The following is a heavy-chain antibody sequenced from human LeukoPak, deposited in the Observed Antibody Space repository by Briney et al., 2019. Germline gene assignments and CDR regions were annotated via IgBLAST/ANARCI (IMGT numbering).Heavy chain of an antibody. V-gene: IGHV3-21*01. D-gene: IGHD3-10*01. CDR1: GFTFSSSS. CDR2: ISGESKYI. Sequence: GGSLRLSCAAAGFTFSSSSMNWVRQTPGKGLEWVSSISGESKYIYYADSVTGRFTISRDNAKNSLYLQRNSLRAEDTAVYYCARGAVFQGNYDYWGQGTQVTVSS. J-gene: IGHJ4*02. CDR3: ARGAVFQGNYDY.